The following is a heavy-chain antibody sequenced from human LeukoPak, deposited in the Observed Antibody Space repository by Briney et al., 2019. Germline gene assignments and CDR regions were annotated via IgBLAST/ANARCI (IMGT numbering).Heavy chain of an antibody. J-gene: IGHJ3*02. CDR2: IVVGSGNT. V-gene: IGHV1-58*01. CDR3: AAASTYYYDSSGYSDAASGAFDI. Sequence: SVKVSCKASGFTFTSSAVQWVRQARGQRLEWIGWIVVGSGNTNYAQKFQERVTITRDMSTSTAYMELSSLRSEDTAVYYCAAASTYYYDSSGYSDAASGAFDIWGQGTMVTVSS. CDR1: GFTFTSSA. D-gene: IGHD3-22*01.